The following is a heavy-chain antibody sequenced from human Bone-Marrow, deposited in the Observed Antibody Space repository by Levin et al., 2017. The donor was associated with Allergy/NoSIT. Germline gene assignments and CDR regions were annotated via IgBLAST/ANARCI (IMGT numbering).Heavy chain of an antibody. Sequence: GGSLRLSCDASGFTFSSYGIIWVRQAPGKGLEWVSYIGADDTTIYYADSVKGRFTISRDNVKKSLFLQMNSLRGEDTAIYYCARIQDTFWSGYYDAFAIWGQGTMVTVSS. CDR2: IGADDTTI. CDR1: GFTFSSYG. D-gene: IGHD3-3*01. V-gene: IGHV3-48*01. J-gene: IGHJ3*02. CDR3: ARIQDTFWSGYYDAFAI.